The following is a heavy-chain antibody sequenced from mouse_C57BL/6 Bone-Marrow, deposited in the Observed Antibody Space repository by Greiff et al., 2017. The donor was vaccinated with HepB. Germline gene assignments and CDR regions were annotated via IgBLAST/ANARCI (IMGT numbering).Heavy chain of an antibody. D-gene: IGHD3-2*02. Sequence: VQLQQPGAELVRPGTSVKLSCKASGYTFTSYWMHWVKQRPGQGLEWIGVIDPSDSYTNYNQKFKGKATLTVDTSSSAAYMQLSSLTSEDSAVYYCEMEQLRDYWGQGTTLTVSS. CDR3: EMEQLRDY. CDR1: GYTFTSYW. V-gene: IGHV1-59*01. CDR2: IDPSDSYT. J-gene: IGHJ2*01.